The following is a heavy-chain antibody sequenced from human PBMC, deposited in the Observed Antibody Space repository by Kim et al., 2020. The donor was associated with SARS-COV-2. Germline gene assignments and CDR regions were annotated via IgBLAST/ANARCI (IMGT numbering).Heavy chain of an antibody. CDR3: ASHDDPKLTMLGRGWYFDL. CDR1: GFTFSSYA. D-gene: IGHD3-10*02. J-gene: IGHJ2*01. CDR2: IIGSGGIT. Sequence: GGSLRLSCAVSGFTFSSYAMSWVRQAPGKGLEWVSGIIGSGGITYYTDSVKGRFTISRDNSKNTLYLQMSSLRAEDTAVYYCASHDDPKLTMLGRGWYFDLWGRGTVLTVSS. V-gene: IGHV3-23*01.